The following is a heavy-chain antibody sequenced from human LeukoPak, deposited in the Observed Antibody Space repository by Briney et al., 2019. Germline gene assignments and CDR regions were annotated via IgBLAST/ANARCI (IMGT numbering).Heavy chain of an antibody. V-gene: IGHV4-59*08. CDR2: IYYSGST. CDR3: ATGGSGCYYYPRDAFDI. J-gene: IGHJ3*02. D-gene: IGHD3-10*01. Sequence: SETLSLTCTVSGGSISSYYWSWIRQPPGKGLEWIGYIYYSGSTNYNPSLKSRVTISVDTSKNQFSLKLSSVTAADTAVYYCATGGSGCYYYPRDAFDIWGQGTMVTVSS. CDR1: GGSISSYY.